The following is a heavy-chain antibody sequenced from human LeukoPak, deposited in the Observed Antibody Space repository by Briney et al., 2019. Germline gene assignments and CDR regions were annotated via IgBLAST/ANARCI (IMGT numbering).Heavy chain of an antibody. Sequence: GESLRLSCAASGFTFSSYAMSWVRQAPGKGLEWVSAISGSGGSTYYADSVKGRFTISRDNSKNTLYLQMNSLRAEDTAVYYCAKDLDYYDSSGPHDYWGQGTLVTVSS. J-gene: IGHJ4*02. CDR3: AKDLDYYDSSGPHDY. D-gene: IGHD3-22*01. V-gene: IGHV3-23*01. CDR1: GFTFSSYA. CDR2: ISGSGGST.